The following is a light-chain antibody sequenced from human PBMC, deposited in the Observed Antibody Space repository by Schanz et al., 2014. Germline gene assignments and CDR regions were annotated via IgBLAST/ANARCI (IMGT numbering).Light chain of an antibody. CDR2: DVS. CDR1: SSDVGAYNL. V-gene: IGLV2-23*02. CDR3: CSYAGTSTWV. J-gene: IGLJ3*02. Sequence: QSALTQPASVSGSPGQSITISCTGTSSDVGAYNLVSWFQQHPGKVPKLVIYDVSNRPSGISNRFSGSKSGNTASLTISGLQAEDEADYYCCSYAGTSTWVFGGGTKLTVL.